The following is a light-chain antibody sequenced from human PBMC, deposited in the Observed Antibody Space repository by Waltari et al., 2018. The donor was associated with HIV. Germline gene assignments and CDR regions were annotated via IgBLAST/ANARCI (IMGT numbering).Light chain of an antibody. J-gene: IGLJ3*02. CDR2: SNN. Sequence: QSVLTQPPSASGTPGQRVSISCSGSSSNIGSNIVNWYQQLPGTAPKLLIYSNNARPSWVPDRFSGSKAGTSASLASSGLQSEDEADYYCAAWDDSLNAWLFGGGTKLTVL. V-gene: IGLV1-44*01. CDR1: SSNIGSNI. CDR3: AAWDDSLNAWL.